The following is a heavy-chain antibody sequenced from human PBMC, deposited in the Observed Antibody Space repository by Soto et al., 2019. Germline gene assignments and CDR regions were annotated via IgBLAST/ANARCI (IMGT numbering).Heavy chain of an antibody. CDR1: GFTFRIYS. D-gene: IGHD3-16*02. J-gene: IGHJ6*02. Sequence: EVQLVESGGGLVQPGGSLRLSCAASGFTFRIYSMKWVRQAPGKGLEWVSYISSSNNTIYYADSVKGRFTISRDNAKNSLYLQMNSLRDDDTAVYYCARVYRPAILYYYYGMDVWGQGTTVSGSS. CDR2: ISSSNNTI. CDR3: ARVYRPAILYYYYGMDV. V-gene: IGHV3-48*02.